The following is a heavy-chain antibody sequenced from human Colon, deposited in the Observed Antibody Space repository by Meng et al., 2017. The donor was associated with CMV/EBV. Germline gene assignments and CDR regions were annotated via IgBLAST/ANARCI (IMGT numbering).Heavy chain of an antibody. CDR1: GSYISGNAYY. CDR2: LDDSGRT. V-gene: IGHV4-39*07. J-gene: IGHJ5*02. Sequence: CTVAGSYISGNAYYRGWNRQPPGKGLEWIGSLDDSGRTSYNKSFKSRVTMSVDASKNQFSLRLNSTTAADTDVYYWARDANRLWLDPWGQGTLVTVSS. CDR3: ARDANRLWLDP. D-gene: IGHD4/OR15-4a*01.